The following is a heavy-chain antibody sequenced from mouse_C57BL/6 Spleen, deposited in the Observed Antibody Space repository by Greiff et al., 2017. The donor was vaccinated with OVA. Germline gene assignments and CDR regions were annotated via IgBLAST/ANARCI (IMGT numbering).Heavy chain of an antibody. J-gene: IGHJ4*01. D-gene: IGHD2-4*01. V-gene: IGHV1-19*01. Sequence: EVQLQQSGPVLVKPGASVKMSCKASGYTFTDYYMNWVKQSHGKSLEWIGVINPYNGGTSYNQKFKGKATLTVDKSSSTAYMELNSLTSEDSAVYYCARGDYDDAMDYWGQGTSVTVSS. CDR2: INPYNGGT. CDR3: ARGDYDDAMDY. CDR1: GYTFTDYY.